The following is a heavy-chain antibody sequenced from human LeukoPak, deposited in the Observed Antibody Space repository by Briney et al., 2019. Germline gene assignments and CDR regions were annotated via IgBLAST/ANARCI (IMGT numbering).Heavy chain of an antibody. CDR1: GGSISSYY. D-gene: IGHD3-10*01. Sequence: SETLSLTCTVSGGSISSYYWSWIRLPAGKGLEWIGRIYTSGSTNYNPSLKSRVTMSVDTSKNQFSLKLSSVTAADTAVYYCARVYNIPLSSGIYAFDIWGQGTMVTASS. J-gene: IGHJ3*02. V-gene: IGHV4-4*07. CDR2: IYTSGST. CDR3: ARVYNIPLSSGIYAFDI.